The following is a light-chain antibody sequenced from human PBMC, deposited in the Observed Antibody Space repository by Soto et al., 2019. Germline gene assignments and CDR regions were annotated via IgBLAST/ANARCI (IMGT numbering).Light chain of an antibody. Sequence: DIPMTPSPSTLSASVGDRVTITCRASQSISSWLACYQQKPGKAPKLLIYDASSLESGVPSRFSGSGYGTEFTRTISSLQPDEFATYYCQQYNSYSSFGQGTKVEIK. V-gene: IGKV1-5*01. CDR3: QQYNSYSS. J-gene: IGKJ1*01. CDR1: QSISSW. CDR2: DAS.